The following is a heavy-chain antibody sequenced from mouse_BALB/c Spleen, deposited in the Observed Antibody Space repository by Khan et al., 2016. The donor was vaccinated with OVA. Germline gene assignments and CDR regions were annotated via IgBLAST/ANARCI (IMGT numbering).Heavy chain of an antibody. CDR3: AREWAAWFPY. J-gene: IGHJ3*01. CDR2: IYPGSDNT. Sequence: VQLQESGAELARPGASVKLSCKTSGYTFTDYNINWMRQRTGQGLEWIGEIYPGSDNTFYNEKFRGKATPTADKSSSTAYMQLSSLTSEDSAVYFCAREWAAWFPYWGQGTLVTVSA. CDR1: GYTFTDYN. V-gene: IGHV1-77*01.